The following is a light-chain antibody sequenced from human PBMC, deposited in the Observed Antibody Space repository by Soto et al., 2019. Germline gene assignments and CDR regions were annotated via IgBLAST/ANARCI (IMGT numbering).Light chain of an antibody. Sequence: DIRMTQSPSSLYASVGDRVTITCRASQSISSYLNWYQQKPGKAPKLLIYAASSLQSGVPSRFSGSGSGTDFTLTISSLQPEDFATYYCQQSYSTPRPFGQGTNVAIK. V-gene: IGKV1-39*01. CDR2: AAS. CDR3: QQSYSTPRP. J-gene: IGKJ1*01. CDR1: QSISSY.